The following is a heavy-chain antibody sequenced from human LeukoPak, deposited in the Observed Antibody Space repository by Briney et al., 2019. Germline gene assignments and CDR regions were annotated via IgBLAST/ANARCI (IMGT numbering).Heavy chain of an antibody. CDR2: ISGSGSNT. V-gene: IGHV3-23*01. J-gene: IGHJ4*02. Sequence: GGTLRLSCAASGFTFSSHGMSWVRQAPGKGLEWVSTISGSGSNTYYADSVKGRFTISRDNAKNTLYLQMNSLRAEDTAVYYCARADCSGGSCYVGYWGQGTLVTVSS. D-gene: IGHD2-15*01. CDR3: ARADCSGGSCYVGY. CDR1: GFTFSSHG.